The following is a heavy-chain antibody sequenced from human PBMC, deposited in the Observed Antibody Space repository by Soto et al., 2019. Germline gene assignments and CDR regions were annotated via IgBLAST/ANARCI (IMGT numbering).Heavy chain of an antibody. J-gene: IGHJ4*02. CDR2: IKTSGDTT. CDR3: TKDVTGNIGADF. V-gene: IGHV3-23*05. D-gene: IGHD1-1*01. CDR1: GFAFSNCA. Sequence: GGSLRLSCAASGFAFSNCALSWVRQAPGKGLEWVSTIKTSGDTTFYADPVKGRFTTSKYDSKNTLYLQMNSLRAEDTATYYCTKDVTGNIGADFWGQGTPVTVSS.